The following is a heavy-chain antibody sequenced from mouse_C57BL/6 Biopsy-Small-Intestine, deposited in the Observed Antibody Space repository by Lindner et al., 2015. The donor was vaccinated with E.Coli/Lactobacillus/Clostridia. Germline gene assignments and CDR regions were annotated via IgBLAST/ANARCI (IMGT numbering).Heavy chain of an antibody. V-gene: IGHV5-17*01. CDR1: GFTFSDYG. CDR3: ARERIGTDY. D-gene: IGHD4-1*01. CDR2: ISSGSSTI. J-gene: IGHJ2*01. Sequence: EVQLQESGGDLVKPGGSLKLSCAASGFTFSDYGMHWVRQAPEKGLEWVAYISSGSSTIYYADTVKGRSTISRDNAKNTLFLQMTSLRSEDTAMYYCARERIGTDYWGQGTTLTVSS.